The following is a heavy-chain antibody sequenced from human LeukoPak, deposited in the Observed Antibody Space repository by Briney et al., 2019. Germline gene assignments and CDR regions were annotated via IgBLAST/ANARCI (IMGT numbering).Heavy chain of an antibody. CDR1: GDSISTFY. CDR3: ARGPYGWYYFDY. D-gene: IGHD6-19*01. Sequence: SETLSLTCTVSGDSISTFYWSWIRQPAGRVLEWIGLIYASGNIDYNPSLKSRLTLSLDTSKNQFSLKLSSVTAADTAIYYCARGPYGWYYFDYWGQGALVTVSS. V-gene: IGHV4-4*07. J-gene: IGHJ4*02. CDR2: IYASGNI.